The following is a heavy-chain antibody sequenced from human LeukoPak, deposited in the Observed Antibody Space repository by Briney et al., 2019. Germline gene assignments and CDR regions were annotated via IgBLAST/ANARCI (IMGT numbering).Heavy chain of an antibody. CDR1: GGSFSGYY. Sequence: PSETLSLTCAVYGGSFSGYYWSWIRQPPGKGLEWIGEINHSGSTNYNPSLKSRVIISVDTSKNQFSLKLSSVTAADTAVYYCARGVRAARPYYYYYMDVWGKGTTVTVSS. J-gene: IGHJ6*03. CDR2: INHSGST. CDR3: ARGVRAARPYYYYYMDV. D-gene: IGHD6-6*01. V-gene: IGHV4-34*01.